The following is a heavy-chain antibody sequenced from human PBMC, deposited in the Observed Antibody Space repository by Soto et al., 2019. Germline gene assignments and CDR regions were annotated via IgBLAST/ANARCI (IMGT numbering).Heavy chain of an antibody. J-gene: IGHJ4*02. CDR3: AGWGGHDYNY. D-gene: IGHD4-4*01. CDR2: IRPEGSET. CDR1: GFTFTDFY. V-gene: IGHV3-7*03. Sequence: EVQLVQSGGGLVQPGGSLRLSCVGSGFTFTDFYMNWVRQAPGKGLEWVANIRPEGSETNYVESVKGRFTTSRDNAKNSLFLQMNSLRADDTAVYYCAGWGGHDYNYWGQGILVTVSS.